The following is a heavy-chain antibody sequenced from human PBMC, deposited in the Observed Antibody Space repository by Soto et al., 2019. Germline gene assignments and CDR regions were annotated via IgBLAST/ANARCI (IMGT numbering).Heavy chain of an antibody. CDR2: IYPGDSAT. CDR3: ARPIKIESSGYGMDV. J-gene: IGHJ6*02. D-gene: IGHD3-22*01. V-gene: IGHV5-51*01. CDR1: GYSCSNYW. Sequence: GESLKISCNGSGYSCSNYWIAWVRQMPGKGLEWMGIIYPGDSATRYSPSFEGQVTMSADKSTNTAYLQWRSLKASDTAMYYCARPIKIESSGYGMDVWGQGTTVTVS.